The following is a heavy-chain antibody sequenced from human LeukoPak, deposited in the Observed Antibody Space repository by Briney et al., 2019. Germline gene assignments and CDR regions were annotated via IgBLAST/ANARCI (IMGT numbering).Heavy chain of an antibody. J-gene: IGHJ4*02. CDR3: VRNLAVAGTCFDS. Sequence: GGSLRLSCAASGFTFRNYCMSWVRQAPGTGLEWVANIKQDGSDRNYVTSVRGRFTISRDNAESSLYLQMNSLRAEDTALYYCVRNLAVAGTCFDSWGQGTLVTVSS. V-gene: IGHV3-7*03. D-gene: IGHD6-19*01. CDR2: IKQDGSDR. CDR1: GFTFRNYC.